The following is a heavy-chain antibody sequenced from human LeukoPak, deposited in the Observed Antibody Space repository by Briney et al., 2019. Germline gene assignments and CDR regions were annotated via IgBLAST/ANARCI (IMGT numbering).Heavy chain of an antibody. CDR3: ARVQPLGAFDY. J-gene: IGHJ4*02. CDR1: GGSISPYY. D-gene: IGHD3-16*01. Sequence: SETLSLTCTVSGGSISPYYWSWIRQPPGKGLEWIGYIYYSGSSNYNPSLKSRVTISVDTSKNQFSLKLSSVTAADTAVYYCARVQPLGAFDYWGQGTLVTVSS. CDR2: IYYSGSS. V-gene: IGHV4-59*01.